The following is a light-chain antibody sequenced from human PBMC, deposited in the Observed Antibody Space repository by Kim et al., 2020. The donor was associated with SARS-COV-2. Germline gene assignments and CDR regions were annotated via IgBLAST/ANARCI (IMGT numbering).Light chain of an antibody. CDR1: SSDIGGSNY. V-gene: IGLV2-8*01. CDR3: SSYAGSSNLV. J-gene: IGLJ2*01. CDR2: EVT. Sequence: QSALTQPPSASGSPGQSVTISCTGTSSDIGGSNYVSWYQQHPGKAPKLMIYEVTKRPSGVPDRFSGSKSGNTASLTVSGLQAEDEAEYYCSSYAGSSNLVFGGGTQLTVL.